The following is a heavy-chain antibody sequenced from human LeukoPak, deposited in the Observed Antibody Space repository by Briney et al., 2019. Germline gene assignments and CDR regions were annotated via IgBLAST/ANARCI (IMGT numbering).Heavy chain of an antibody. J-gene: IGHJ4*02. Sequence: GGSLRLSCAASAFTFSNSWMHWVRHAPGGGLVWVSRINSDGSSTSYADSVKGRFTISRDNVKNTLYLEMNSLRGEDTAVYYCARSQGFFDYWGQGTLVTVSS. CDR3: ARSQGFFDY. CDR2: INSDGSST. CDR1: AFTFSNSW. V-gene: IGHV3-74*01.